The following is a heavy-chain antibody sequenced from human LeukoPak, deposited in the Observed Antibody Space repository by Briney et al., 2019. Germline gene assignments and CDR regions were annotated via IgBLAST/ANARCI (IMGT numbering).Heavy chain of an antibody. CDR2: IYYTGST. Sequence: SETLSLTCTISGGSIGSYYWSWIRQPPGKGLEWIGYIYYTGSTDYNPSLKSRVTISVDTSKNQFSLKLTSVTAADTAVYYCARDSPEYGSGAFSWFDLWGQGTLVTVSS. CDR1: GGSIGSYY. J-gene: IGHJ5*02. CDR3: ARDSPEYGSGAFSWFDL. D-gene: IGHD3-10*01. V-gene: IGHV4-59*01.